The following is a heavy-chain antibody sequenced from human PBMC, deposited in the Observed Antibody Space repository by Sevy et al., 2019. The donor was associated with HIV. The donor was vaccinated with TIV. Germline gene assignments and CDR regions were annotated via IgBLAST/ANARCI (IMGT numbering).Heavy chain of an antibody. J-gene: IGHJ4*02. CDR3: ATLSSPMPNSGWYDFFDH. D-gene: IGHD6-19*01. V-gene: IGHV3-7*01. CDR2: IKRDGSEK. Sequence: GGSLRLSCAASGFTFSNYWMSWVRQAPGKGLEWVANIKRDGSEKYYVASVKGRFTISRDNAKTSLYLQMNSLRAEDTAVYYCATLSSPMPNSGWYDFFDHWGQGTLVTVSS. CDR1: GFTFSNYW.